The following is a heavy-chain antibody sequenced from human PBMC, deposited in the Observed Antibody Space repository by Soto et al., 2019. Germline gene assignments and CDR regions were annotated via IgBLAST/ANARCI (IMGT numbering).Heavy chain of an antibody. D-gene: IGHD6-6*01. Sequence: GASVKVSCKASGGTFSSYAISWVRQAPGQGLEWMGGIIPIFGTANYAQKFQGRVTITADESTSTAYMELSSLRSEDTAVYYCARDREEQLVDYYYYYGMDVWGQGTTVTVYS. CDR3: ARDREEQLVDYYYYYGMDV. CDR1: GGTFSSYA. J-gene: IGHJ6*02. V-gene: IGHV1-69*13. CDR2: IIPIFGTA.